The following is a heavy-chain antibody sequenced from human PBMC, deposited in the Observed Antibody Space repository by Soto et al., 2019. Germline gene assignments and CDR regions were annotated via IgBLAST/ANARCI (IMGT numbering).Heavy chain of an antibody. Sequence: PGESLKISCKASGFIFTSYWLSWVRQMPGKGLEWMGRIDPSDSYINYSPSFQGHVTISADKSISTAYLQWSSLKASDTAMYYCARVSGYPNYYGMDVWGQGTTVTVSS. CDR2: IDPSDSYI. V-gene: IGHV5-10-1*01. J-gene: IGHJ6*02. CDR3: ARVSGYPNYYGMDV. CDR1: GFIFTSYW. D-gene: IGHD3-22*01.